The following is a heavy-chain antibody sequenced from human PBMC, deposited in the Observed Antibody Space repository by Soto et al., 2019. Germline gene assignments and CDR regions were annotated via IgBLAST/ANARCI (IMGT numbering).Heavy chain of an antibody. CDR3: ARGRGWRDY. J-gene: IGHJ4*02. CDR1: GYSFTTYD. CDR2: MDPKNGNT. V-gene: IGHV1-8*01. Sequence: QVQLVQSGAEVRKPGASVKVSCKASGYSFTTYDINWVRQAPGQGLEWMGWMDPKNGNTDYAQKFQGRISMTSNTSIITAYMELSGLRSEDTAVYYCARGRGWRDYWGQGTLVTVSS. D-gene: IGHD6-19*01.